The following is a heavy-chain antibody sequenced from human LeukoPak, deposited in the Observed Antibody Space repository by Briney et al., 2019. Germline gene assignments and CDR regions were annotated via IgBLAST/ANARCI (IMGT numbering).Heavy chain of an antibody. Sequence: PGGSLRLSCAASGLTFSSYAMNWVRQAPGKGLEWVSAISGSGGSTYYADSVKGRFTISRDNSKNTLYLQMNSLRAEDTAVYYCAKDIMVENYYDSSGYYPYWGQGTLVTVSS. V-gene: IGHV3-23*01. CDR3: AKDIMVENYYDSSGYYPY. J-gene: IGHJ4*02. CDR1: GLTFSSYA. CDR2: ISGSGGST. D-gene: IGHD3-22*01.